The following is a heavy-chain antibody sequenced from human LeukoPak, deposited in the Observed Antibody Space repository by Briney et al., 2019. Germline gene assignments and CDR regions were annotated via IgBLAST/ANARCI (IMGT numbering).Heavy chain of an antibody. CDR3: ARGYCSGGSCYGPYYYYGMDV. V-gene: IGHV4-39*07. Sequence: SETLSLTCTVSGGSISSSSYYWGWIRQPPGKGLEWIGSIYYSGSTYYNPSLKSRVTISVDTSKNQFSLKLSSVTAADTAVYYCARGYCSGGSCYGPYYYYGMDVWGQGTMVTVSS. J-gene: IGHJ6*02. D-gene: IGHD2-15*01. CDR1: GGSISSSSYY. CDR2: IYYSGST.